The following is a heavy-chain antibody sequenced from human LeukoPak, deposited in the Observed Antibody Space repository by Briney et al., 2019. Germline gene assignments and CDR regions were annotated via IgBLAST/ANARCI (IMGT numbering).Heavy chain of an antibody. V-gene: IGHV4-59*01. CDR3: ARDIPGTTVGGRAFDI. CDR2: IYYSGST. CDR1: GGSISSYY. D-gene: IGHD1-1*01. Sequence: PSETLSLTCTVSGGSISSYYWSWIRQPPGKGLEWIGYIYYSGSTNYNPSLKSPVTISVDTSKNQFSLKLSSVTAADTAVYYCARDIPGTTVGGRAFDIWGQGTMVTVSS. J-gene: IGHJ3*02.